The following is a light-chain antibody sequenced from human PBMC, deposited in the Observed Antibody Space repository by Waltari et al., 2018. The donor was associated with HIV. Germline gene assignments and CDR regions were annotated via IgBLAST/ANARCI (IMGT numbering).Light chain of an antibody. V-gene: IGLV2-8*01. CDR2: EVS. Sequence: QSAPTQPPSASGSPGQSVTISCTGTSRDIGGYNYVSWYQQHPGKAPKLMIYEVSKRPSGVPSRFSASKSGNTASLTVSGLQAEDEADYYCSSYAGSKNYVIFGGGTKLTVL. CDR3: SSYAGSKNYVI. CDR1: SRDIGGYNY. J-gene: IGLJ2*01.